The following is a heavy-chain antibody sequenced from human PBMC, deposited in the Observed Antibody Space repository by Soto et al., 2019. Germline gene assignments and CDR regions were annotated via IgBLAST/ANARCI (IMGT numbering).Heavy chain of an antibody. D-gene: IGHD3-16*01. CDR3: AKGGYYSLFDI. CDR1: GFPFSSYA. V-gene: IGHV3-23*01. CDR2: ISGSGGRT. Sequence: GGSLRLSCVASGFPFSSYAMSWVRQTPGRGLEWVSGISGSGGRTYYADSVKGRFTISRDNSNNTLSLQMHILRVEDTAVYFCAKGGYYSLFDIWGQGTVVTVSS. J-gene: IGHJ3*02.